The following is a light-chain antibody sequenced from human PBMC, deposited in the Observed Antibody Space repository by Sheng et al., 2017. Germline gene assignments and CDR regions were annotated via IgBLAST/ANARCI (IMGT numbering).Light chain of an antibody. CDR2: KAS. V-gene: IGKV1-5*03. Sequence: DIQMTQSPSTLSASIGDRVTITCRASQSIRSSLAWYQQKPGRAPKLLIYKASSLESGVSSRFSGSGSGTEFTFTISSLQPDDFATYYCQQSYSTPYTFGQGTKLEIK. J-gene: IGKJ2*01. CDR3: QQSYSTPYT. CDR1: QSIRSS.